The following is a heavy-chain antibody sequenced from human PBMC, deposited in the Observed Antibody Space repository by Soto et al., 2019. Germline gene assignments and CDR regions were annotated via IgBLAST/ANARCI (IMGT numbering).Heavy chain of an antibody. J-gene: IGHJ6*02. CDR3: ARDQKYYYGSGTQRGYYGMDV. CDR1: GSSISSYY. D-gene: IGHD3-10*01. CDR2: IYTSGST. V-gene: IGHV4-4*07. Sequence: QVQLQESGAGLVKPSETLSLTCTVSGSSISSYYWSWIRQPAGKGLEWIGRIYTSGSTNYNPSLKSRVTMSVDTSKNQFSLKLSSVTAADTAVYYCARDQKYYYGSGTQRGYYGMDVWGQGTTVTVSS.